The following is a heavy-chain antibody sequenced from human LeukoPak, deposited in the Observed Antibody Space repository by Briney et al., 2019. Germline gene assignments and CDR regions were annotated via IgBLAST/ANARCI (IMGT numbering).Heavy chain of an antibody. V-gene: IGHV3-74*01. CDR1: GFTFSSYW. CDR3: GREIEAPGKTLDY. J-gene: IGHJ4*02. CDR2: INNDGTYT. Sequence: PGGSLRLSCAASGFTFSSYWMHWVRQAPGKGLVWVSRINNDGTYTVYADSVKGRFTISRDKAKNTLYLQMNSLRPEDTAVYYCGREIEAPGKTLDYWGQGTLVTVSS.